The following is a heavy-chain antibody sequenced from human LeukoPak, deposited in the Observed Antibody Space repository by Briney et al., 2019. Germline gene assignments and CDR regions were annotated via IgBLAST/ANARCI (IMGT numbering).Heavy chain of an antibody. CDR1: GFTVSSNY. Sequence: GGSLRLSCAASGFTVSSNYMSWVRQAPGKGLEWVSVIYSGGSTYYADSVKGRFTISRDNSKNTLYLQMNSLRAEDTAVYYCAKDSEFWSGYYKSYYFDYWGQGTLVTVSS. D-gene: IGHD3-3*01. CDR2: IYSGGST. CDR3: AKDSEFWSGYYKSYYFDY. V-gene: IGHV3-66*01. J-gene: IGHJ4*02.